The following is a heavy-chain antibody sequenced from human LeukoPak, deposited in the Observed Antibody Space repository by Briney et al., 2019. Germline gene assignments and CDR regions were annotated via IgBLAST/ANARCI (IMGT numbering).Heavy chain of an antibody. V-gene: IGHV4-4*09. J-gene: IGHJ3*01. Sequence: PSETLSLTCTVSGGSISNKFWSWIRQPPGKGLEWIGYIYTSVNTNYNPFLSSRVTISLDPSKNQFSLKLSFVTAADTAVYYCARYSSYDSGNLAFDLWGQGTMVTVSS. D-gene: IGHD3-10*01. CDR2: IYTSVNT. CDR1: GGSISNKF. CDR3: ARYSSYDSGNLAFDL.